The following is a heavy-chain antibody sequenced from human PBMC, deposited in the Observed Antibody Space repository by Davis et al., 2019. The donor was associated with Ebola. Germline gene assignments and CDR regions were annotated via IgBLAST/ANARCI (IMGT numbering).Heavy chain of an antibody. J-gene: IGHJ4*02. Sequence: AASVKVSCKASGGTFSSYAISWVRQAPGQGLEWMGGIIPIFGTANYAQKFQGRVTITADESTSTAYMELSSLRSEDTAVYYCARDSGLGYCSGGSCYLFDYWGQGTLVTVSS. V-gene: IGHV1-69*13. CDR2: IIPIFGTA. D-gene: IGHD2-15*01. CDR1: GGTFSSYA. CDR3: ARDSGLGYCSGGSCYLFDY.